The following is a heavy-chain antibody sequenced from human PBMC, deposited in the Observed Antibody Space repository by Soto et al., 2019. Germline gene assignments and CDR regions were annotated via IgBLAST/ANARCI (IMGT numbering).Heavy chain of an antibody. CDR1: GGSISSGGYS. Sequence: TLSLTCAVSGGSISSGGYSWSWIRQPPGKGLEWIGYIYHSGGSYYNPSLKSRVTISVDRSKNQFSLKVSSVTVADTAVYFCARDHTAGWYFDYWGQGTLVTVSS. V-gene: IGHV4-30-2*01. CDR2: IYHSGGS. CDR3: ARDHTAGWYFDY. D-gene: IGHD6-19*01. J-gene: IGHJ4*02.